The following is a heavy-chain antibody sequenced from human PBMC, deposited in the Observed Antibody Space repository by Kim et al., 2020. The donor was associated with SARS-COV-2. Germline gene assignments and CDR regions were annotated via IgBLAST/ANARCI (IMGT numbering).Heavy chain of an antibody. D-gene: IGHD3-22*01. J-gene: IGHJ3*02. CDR3: ASSHYYDSISSAFDI. CDR1: GFTFSSYG. V-gene: IGHV3-33*01. Sequence: GGSLRLSCAASGFTFSSYGMHWVRQAPGKGLEWVAVIWYDGSNKYYADSVKGRFTISRDNSKNTLYLQMNSLRAEDTAVYYCASSHYYDSISSAFDIWGQGTMVTVSS. CDR2: IWYDGSNK.